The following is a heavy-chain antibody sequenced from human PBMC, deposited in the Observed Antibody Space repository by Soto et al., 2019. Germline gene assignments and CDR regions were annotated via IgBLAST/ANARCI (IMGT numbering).Heavy chain of an antibody. J-gene: IGHJ4*02. V-gene: IGHV3-48*01. Sequence: GGSLRLSCAASGFTFSSYSMNWVRQAPGKGLEWVSYISSSSSTTYYADSVKGRFTISRDNAKNSLYLQMNSLRAEDTAVYYCARDSQFKLELRGTFDYWGQGTLVTVSS. CDR1: GFTFSSYS. CDR3: ARDSQFKLELRGTFDY. CDR2: ISSSSSTT. D-gene: IGHD1-7*01.